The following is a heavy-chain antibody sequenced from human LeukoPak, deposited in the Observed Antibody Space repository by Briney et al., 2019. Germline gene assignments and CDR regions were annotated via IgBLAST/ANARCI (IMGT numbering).Heavy chain of an antibody. J-gene: IGHJ3*02. V-gene: IGHV3-49*03. CDR2: IRSKAYGGTT. CDR1: GFTFGDYA. D-gene: IGHD4-17*01. CDR3: TRVRRGYTVRAFDI. Sequence: AGGSLRLSCTASGFTFGDYAMSWFRQAPGKGLEWVGFIRSKAYGGTTEYAASVKGRFTISRDDSKSIAYLQMNSLRTEDTAVYYCTRVRRGYTVRAFDIWGQGTMVTVSS.